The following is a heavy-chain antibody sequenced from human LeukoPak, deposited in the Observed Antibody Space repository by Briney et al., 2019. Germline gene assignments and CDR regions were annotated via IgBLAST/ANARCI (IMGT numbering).Heavy chain of an antibody. V-gene: IGHV1-8*01. CDR2: MNPNNGNT. J-gene: IGHJ5*02. CDR1: GFTFTSYD. CDR3: VRDAEGAAISVNYWFDP. D-gene: IGHD2-2*02. Sequence: ASVKVSCKASGFTFTSYDINWVRQASGQGLEWMGWMNPNNGNTGYAQKFQGRVTMTGDTSISTAYMELRGLRSEDTAGYYCVRDAEGAAISVNYWFDPWGQGTLVTVSS.